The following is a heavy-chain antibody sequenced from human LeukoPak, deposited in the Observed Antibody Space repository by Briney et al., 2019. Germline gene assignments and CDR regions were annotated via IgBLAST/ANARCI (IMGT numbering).Heavy chain of an antibody. CDR1: GFTFSSYA. CDR2: ISGSGGST. J-gene: IGHJ5*02. Sequence: GGSLRLSCAASGFTFSSYAMSWVRQAPGKGLEWVSAISGSGGSTYYADSGKGRFTISKDNAKNSLYLQMNSLRAEDTAVYYCARAVRGDGWFDPWGQGTLVTVSS. D-gene: IGHD3-10*01. V-gene: IGHV3-23*01. CDR3: ARAVRGDGWFDP.